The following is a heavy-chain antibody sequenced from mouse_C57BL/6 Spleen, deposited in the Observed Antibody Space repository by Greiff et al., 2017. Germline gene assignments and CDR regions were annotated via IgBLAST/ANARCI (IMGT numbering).Heavy chain of an antibody. J-gene: IGHJ2*01. CDR1: GFTFSSYA. CDR3: ARDIRYSNFDY. CDR2: ISDGGSYT. V-gene: IGHV5-4*01. Sequence: EVKLMESGGGLVKPGGSLKLSCAASGFTFSSYAMSWVRQTPEKRLEWVATISDGGSYTYYPDNVKGRFTIARDNAKNNLYLQMSHLKSEDTAMYYCARDIRYSNFDYWGQGTTLTVSS. D-gene: IGHD2-5*01.